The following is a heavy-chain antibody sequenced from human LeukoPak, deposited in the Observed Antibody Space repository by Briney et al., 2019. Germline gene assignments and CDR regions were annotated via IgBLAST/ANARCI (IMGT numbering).Heavy chain of an antibody. D-gene: IGHD3-9*01. V-gene: IGHV3-30*02. Sequence: PGGSLRLSCEAPGFTFSSYGMHWVRQAPGKGLEWVAFIRYDGSNKYYADSVKGRFTISRDNSKNTLYLQMNSLRAEDTAVYYCAKARRYFDWLDAFDIWGQGTMVTVSS. CDR1: GFTFSSYG. CDR2: IRYDGSNK. CDR3: AKARRYFDWLDAFDI. J-gene: IGHJ3*02.